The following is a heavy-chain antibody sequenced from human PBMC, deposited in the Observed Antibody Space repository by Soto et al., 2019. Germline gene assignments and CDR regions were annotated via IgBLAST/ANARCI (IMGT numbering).Heavy chain of an antibody. CDR1: GFAVSSFW. CDR3: ARDYDFWSGSNSCFDY. D-gene: IGHD3-3*01. J-gene: IGHJ4*02. Sequence: EVQLVKSGGGLVQPGGSLRLSCAASGFAVSSFWMSWVRQAPGKGLEWVANIKRDGSEKYYVDSVKGRFTISRDNAKNSLYLQMNSLRAEDTAVYYCARDYDFWSGSNSCFDYWGQGTLVTVSS. V-gene: IGHV3-7*01. CDR2: IKRDGSEK.